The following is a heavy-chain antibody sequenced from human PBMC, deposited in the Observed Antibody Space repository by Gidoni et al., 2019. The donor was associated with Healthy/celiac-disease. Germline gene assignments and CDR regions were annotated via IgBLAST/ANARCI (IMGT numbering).Heavy chain of an antibody. CDR3: TRDLGVDYYDSSGYYAH. D-gene: IGHD3-22*01. V-gene: IGHV3-49*05. J-gene: IGHJ4*02. CDR2: IRSKAYGGTT. CDR1: GFTFGDYA. Sequence: EVQLVESGGGLVKPGRSLRLSCTASGFTFGDYAMSWFRQAPGKGLEWVGFIRSKAYGGTTEYAASVKGRFTISRDDSKSIAYLQMNSLKTEDTAVYYCTRDLGVDYYDSSGYYAHWGQGTLVTVSS.